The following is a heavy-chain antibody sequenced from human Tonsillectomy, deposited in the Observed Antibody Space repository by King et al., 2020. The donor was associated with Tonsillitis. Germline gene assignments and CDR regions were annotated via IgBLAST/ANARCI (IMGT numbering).Heavy chain of an antibody. J-gene: IGHJ4*02. V-gene: IGHV3-74*01. Sequence: VQLVESGGGLVQPGGSLRLSCAASGFTFSSYWIHWVRQAPGKGLVWVSRMSSDGSSTTYADSVKGRFTISRDNAKNTLYLQMNSLRAEDTAVYYCAREANWNYDYWGQGTLVTVSS. D-gene: IGHD1-7*01. CDR3: AREANWNYDY. CDR2: MSSDGSST. CDR1: GFTFSSYW.